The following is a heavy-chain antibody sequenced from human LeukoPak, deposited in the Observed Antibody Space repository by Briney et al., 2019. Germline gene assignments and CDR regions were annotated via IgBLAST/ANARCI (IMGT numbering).Heavy chain of an antibody. Sequence: GGSLRLSCAASGFTFGTYSMSWVRQAPGKGLEWVSYISSSSSTKYYADSVKGRFTISRDNAKNSLYLQMNSLRAEDTAVYYCARVGSSSWYSEYWGQGTLVTVSS. V-gene: IGHV3-48*01. J-gene: IGHJ4*02. CDR2: ISSSSSTK. CDR1: GFTFGTYS. D-gene: IGHD6-13*01. CDR3: ARVGSSSWYSEY.